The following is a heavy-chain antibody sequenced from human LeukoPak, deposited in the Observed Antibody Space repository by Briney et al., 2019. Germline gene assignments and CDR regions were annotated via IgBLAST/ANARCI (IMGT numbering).Heavy chain of an antibody. CDR2: FTYGGGT. V-gene: IGHV4-39*01. D-gene: IGHD1-26*01. J-gene: IGHJ4*02. CDR1: GDSISNNNYY. Sequence: PSETLSLTCSVSGDSISNNNYYWGWLRQPPGTGLEWIGSFTYGGGTYYNPSLKSRVTISVDTSKNQFSLKVTSVTAADTAVYYCARRSSNPVGAIDYWGQGTLVIVSS. CDR3: ARRSSNPVGAIDY.